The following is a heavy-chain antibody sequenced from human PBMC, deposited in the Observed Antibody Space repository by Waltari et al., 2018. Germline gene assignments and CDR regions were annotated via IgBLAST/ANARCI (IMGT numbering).Heavy chain of an antibody. D-gene: IGHD6-19*01. J-gene: IGHJ4*02. CDR3: ATRYSSGWYDGYFDY. Sequence: EVQLVESGGGLVQPGRSLRLSCAASGFTFDDYAMHWVRQAPGKGLEWVSGISWNSGSIGYADSVKGRFTISRDNAKNSLYLQMNSLRAEDMALYYCATRYSSGWYDGYFDYWGQGTLVTVSS. CDR2: ISWNSGSI. CDR1: GFTFDDYA. V-gene: IGHV3-9*03.